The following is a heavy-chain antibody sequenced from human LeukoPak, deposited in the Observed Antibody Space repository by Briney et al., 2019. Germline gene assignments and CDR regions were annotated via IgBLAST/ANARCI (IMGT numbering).Heavy chain of an antibody. J-gene: IGHJ4*02. CDR3: ARARRDKYYFDY. CDR2: ISYDGSNK. Sequence: GGSLRLSCAASGFTFSSYAMHWVRQAPGKGLEWVAVISYDGSNKYYADSVKGRFTISRDNSKNTLYLQMNSLRAEDTAVYYCARARRDKYYFDYWGQGTLVTVSS. V-gene: IGHV3-30-3*01. D-gene: IGHD2-21*01. CDR1: GFTFSSYA.